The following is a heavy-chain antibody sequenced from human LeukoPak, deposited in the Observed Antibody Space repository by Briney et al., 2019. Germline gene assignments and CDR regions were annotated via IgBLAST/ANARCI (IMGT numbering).Heavy chain of an antibody. Sequence: SETLSLTCTVSGGSISSGSYYWSWIRQPAGKGLEWIGRIYTSGSTNYNPSLKSRVTISVDTSKNQFSLKLSSVTAADTAVYYCARESAVLRFLEWLPDGTNNWFDPWGQGTLVTVSS. CDR1: GGSISSGSYY. CDR2: IYTSGST. D-gene: IGHD3-3*01. J-gene: IGHJ5*02. V-gene: IGHV4-61*02. CDR3: ARESAVLRFLEWLPDGTNNWFDP.